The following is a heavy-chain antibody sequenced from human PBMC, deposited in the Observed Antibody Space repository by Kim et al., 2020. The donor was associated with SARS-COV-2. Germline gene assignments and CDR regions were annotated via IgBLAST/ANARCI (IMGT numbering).Heavy chain of an antibody. D-gene: IGHD3-9*01. CDR1: GDSIGSGRHY. Sequence: SETLSLTCTISGDSIGSGRHYWGWIRQPPGKGRDGLGYLCYSGNSNHSPSLRIRVTISSCTSKKQFSLRPTSATAAATAKYYCARRGTGYPTRFVDYWG. CDR3: ARRGTGYPTRFVDY. CDR2: LCYSGNS. J-gene: IGHJ4*01. V-gene: IGHV4-39*01.